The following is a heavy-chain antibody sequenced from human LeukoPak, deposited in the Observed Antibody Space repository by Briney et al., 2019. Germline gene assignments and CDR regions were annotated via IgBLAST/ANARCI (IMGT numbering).Heavy chain of an antibody. CDR2: IYSGGST. V-gene: IGHV3-66*02. CDR3: ASRPSHSSGWYNWFDP. J-gene: IGHJ5*02. Sequence: PGGSLRLSCAASGFTVSSNYMSWVRQAPGKGLESVSVIYSGGSTYYADSVKGRFTISRDNSKNTLYLQMNSLRAEDTAVYYCASRPSHSSGWYNWFDPWGQGTLVTVSS. D-gene: IGHD6-19*01. CDR1: GFTVSSNY.